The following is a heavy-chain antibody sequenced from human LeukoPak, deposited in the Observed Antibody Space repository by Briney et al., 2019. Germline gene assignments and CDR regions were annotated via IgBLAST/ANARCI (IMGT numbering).Heavy chain of an antibody. V-gene: IGHV4-34*01. Sequence: SETLSLTCGVSGGSFSGYYWNWIRQPPGKGLEWIGEINHSGSTNYNPSLKSRVTISVDTSKNQVSLKLSSVTAADTAVYYCARERILTGYYTYFDYWGQGTLVTVSS. CDR3: ARERILTGYYTYFDY. D-gene: IGHD3-9*01. J-gene: IGHJ4*02. CDR1: GGSFSGYY. CDR2: INHSGST.